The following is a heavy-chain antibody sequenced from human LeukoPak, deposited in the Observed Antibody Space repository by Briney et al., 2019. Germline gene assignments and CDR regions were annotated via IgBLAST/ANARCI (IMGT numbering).Heavy chain of an antibody. CDR2: IKQDGSEK. D-gene: IGHD1-26*01. V-gene: IGHV3-7*01. CDR1: GFTFSSYW. Sequence: PGGSLRLSCAASGFTFSSYWMSWVRQAPGKGLEWVANIKQDGSEKYYVDSVKGRFTISRDNAKNSLYLQMNSLRAEDTAVYYCARDSIVGDPNFDYWGQGTLVTVSS. CDR3: ARDSIVGDPNFDY. J-gene: IGHJ4*02.